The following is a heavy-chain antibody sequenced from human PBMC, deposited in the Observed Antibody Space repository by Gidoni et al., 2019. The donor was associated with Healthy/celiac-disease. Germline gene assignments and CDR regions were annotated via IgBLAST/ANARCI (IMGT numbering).Heavy chain of an antibody. CDR3: ARGGYDYYYGMDV. Sequence: QLQLQETGPGLVKPSETLSLTCTVSGGSISSSSYYWGWIRQPPGKGLEWIGSIYYSGSTYYNPSLKSRVTISVDTSKNQFSLKLSSVTAADTAVYYCARGGYDYYYGMDVWGQGTTVTVSS. CDR1: GGSISSSSYY. J-gene: IGHJ6*02. CDR2: IYYSGST. V-gene: IGHV4-39*07.